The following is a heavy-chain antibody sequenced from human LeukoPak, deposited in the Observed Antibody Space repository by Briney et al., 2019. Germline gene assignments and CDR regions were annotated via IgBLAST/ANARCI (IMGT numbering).Heavy chain of an antibody. CDR2: ISYDGSNK. CDR1: GFTFSSYA. V-gene: IGHV3-30*04. CDR3: ARAFSRQPADY. D-gene: IGHD2/OR15-2a*01. J-gene: IGHJ4*02. Sequence: PGRSLRLSCAASGFTFSSYAMHWVRQAPGKGLEWVAVISYDGSNKYYADSVKGRFTISRDNSKNTLYLQMNSLRAEDTAVYYCARAFSRQPADYWGQGTLVTVSS.